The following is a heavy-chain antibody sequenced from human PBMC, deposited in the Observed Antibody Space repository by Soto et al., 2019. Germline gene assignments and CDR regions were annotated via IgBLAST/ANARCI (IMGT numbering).Heavy chain of an antibody. CDR1: GGSISSYY. CDR2: IYYSGST. J-gene: IGHJ3*02. CDR3: ARAVVLGDYAAFDI. D-gene: IGHD4-17*01. V-gene: IGHV4-59*01. Sequence: SETLSLTCTVSGGSISSYYWSWIRQPPGKGLEWIGYIYYSGSTNYNPSLKSRVTISVDTSKNQFSLKLSSVTAADTAVYYCARAVVLGDYAAFDIWGQGTMVTVSS.